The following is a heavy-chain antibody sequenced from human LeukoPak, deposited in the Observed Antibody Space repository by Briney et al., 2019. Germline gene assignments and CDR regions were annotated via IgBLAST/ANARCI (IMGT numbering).Heavy chain of an antibody. CDR1: GYTFSSFA. CDR2: INTGNGNT. CDR3: ARFADDGYYYMDV. V-gene: IGHV1-3*04. Sequence: ASVKVSCKASGYTFSSFAIHWVRQAPGQRLEWMGWINTGNGNTKYSQKFQGRFTITRDTSASTAYMELSSLRSEDTAVYYCARFADDGYYYMDVWGKGTTVTVSS. D-gene: IGHD3-10*01. J-gene: IGHJ6*03.